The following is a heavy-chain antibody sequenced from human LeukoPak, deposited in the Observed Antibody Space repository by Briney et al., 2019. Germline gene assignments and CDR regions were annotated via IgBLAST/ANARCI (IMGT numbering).Heavy chain of an antibody. D-gene: IGHD3-22*01. CDR2: INHSGST. Sequence: PSETLSLTCAVYGGSFSGYYWSWIRQPPGKGLEWIGEINHSGSTNYNPSLKSRVTISVDTSKNQFSLRLSSVTAADTAVYYCARQFGYYDSSGYTSYFDYWGQGTLVTVSS. CDR3: ARQFGYYDSSGYTSYFDY. J-gene: IGHJ4*02. V-gene: IGHV4-34*01. CDR1: GGSFSGYY.